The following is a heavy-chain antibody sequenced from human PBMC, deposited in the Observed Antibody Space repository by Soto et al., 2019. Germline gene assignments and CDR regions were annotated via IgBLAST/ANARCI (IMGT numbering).Heavy chain of an antibody. V-gene: IGHV4-34*01. CDR1: GGSFSGYY. D-gene: IGHD3-3*01. Sequence: SETLSLTCAVYGGSFSGYYWSWIRQPPGKWLEWIGEIDHSGSTNYNPSLKSRVTISVDTSKNQFSLKLSSVTAADTAVYYCARGFLEWYYPYYYYYGMDVWGQGXTVTV. CDR3: ARGFLEWYYPYYYYYGMDV. CDR2: IDHSGST. J-gene: IGHJ6*02.